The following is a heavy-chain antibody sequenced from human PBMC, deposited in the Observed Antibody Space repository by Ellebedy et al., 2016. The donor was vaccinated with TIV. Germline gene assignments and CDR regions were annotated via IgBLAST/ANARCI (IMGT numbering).Heavy chain of an antibody. D-gene: IGHD3-22*01. Sequence: SETLSLXCAVSGGSISSSNWWSWVRQPPGKGLEWIGEIYHSGSTNYNPSLKSRVTISVDKSKNQFSLKLSSVTAADTAVYYCARVLYDSSGSLLFDIWGQGTMVTVSS. CDR1: GGSISSSNW. CDR3: ARVLYDSSGSLLFDI. CDR2: IYHSGST. J-gene: IGHJ3*02. V-gene: IGHV4-4*02.